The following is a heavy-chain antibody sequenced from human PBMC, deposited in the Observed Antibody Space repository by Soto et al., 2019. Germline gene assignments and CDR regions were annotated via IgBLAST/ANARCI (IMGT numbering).Heavy chain of an antibody. D-gene: IGHD2-2*01. CDR3: AKVRVALPAASFDY. CDR1: GFTFSSYA. Sequence: GWSLRLSYAASGFTFSSYAMSWVRQAPGKGLEWVSAISGSGGSTYYADSVKGRFTISRDNSKNTLYLQMNSLRAEDTAVYYCAKVRVALPAASFDYWGQGTLVPVSS. CDR2: ISGSGGST. V-gene: IGHV3-23*01. J-gene: IGHJ4*02.